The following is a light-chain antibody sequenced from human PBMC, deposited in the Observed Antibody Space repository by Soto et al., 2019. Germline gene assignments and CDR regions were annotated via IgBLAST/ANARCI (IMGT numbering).Light chain of an antibody. Sequence: QSVLTQPPSASGTPGQRVTISCSGSSSNIGINTVNWYQLLPGTAPKLLIYSNTQRPSGVPDRFSGSKSGTSASLAISGLQSEDEADYSCAAWDDNLNGPVFGGGTQLTVL. J-gene: IGLJ2*01. V-gene: IGLV1-44*01. CDR2: SNT. CDR3: AAWDDNLNGPV. CDR1: SSNIGINT.